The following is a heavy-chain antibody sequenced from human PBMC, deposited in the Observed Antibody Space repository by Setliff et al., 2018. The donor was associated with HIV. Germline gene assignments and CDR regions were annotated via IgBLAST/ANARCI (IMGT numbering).Heavy chain of an antibody. J-gene: IGHJ4*02. D-gene: IGHD5-18*01. V-gene: IGHV4-39*01. Sequence: PSETLSLTCTVSGGSISSSTYYWGWIRQPPGKGLEWIGTIYYSGSTYYNPSLKSRLTISVDTSKNQFSLKLSSVTAADTAVYYCARRDGYSYGFCFDYWGQGTLVTVSS. CDR1: GGSISSSTYY. CDR3: ARRDGYSYGFCFDY. CDR2: IYYSGST.